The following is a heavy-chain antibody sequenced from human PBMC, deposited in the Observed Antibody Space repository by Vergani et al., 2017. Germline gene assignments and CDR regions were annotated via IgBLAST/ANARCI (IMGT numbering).Heavy chain of an antibody. V-gene: IGHV2-70*04. Sequence: QVTLKESGPALVKPTQTLTLTCPFSGFSLSTSGMRVRWIRQPPGKALEWLARIAWDDAKFYSTSLKTRLTISKDTSNNQVVLTMTNMDPVDTATYYCARSANWGSTCIDYWGQGTLVTVSS. J-gene: IGHJ4*02. CDR1: GFSLSTSGMR. CDR3: ARSANWGSTCIDY. CDR2: IAWDDAK. D-gene: IGHD7-27*01.